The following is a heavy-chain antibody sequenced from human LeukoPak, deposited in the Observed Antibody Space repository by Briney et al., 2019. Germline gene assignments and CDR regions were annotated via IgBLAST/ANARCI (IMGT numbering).Heavy chain of an antibody. CDR3: ARGQLSRRAAAVPSLDY. CDR2: IYYSGST. J-gene: IGHJ4*02. D-gene: IGHD6-13*01. Sequence: TSETLSLTCTVSGGSISSYYWSWIRQPPGKGLEWIGYIYYSGSTNYNPSLKSRVTISVDTSKNQFSLKLSSATAADTAVYYCARGQLSRRAAAVPSLDYWGQGTLVTVSS. CDR1: GGSISSYY. V-gene: IGHV4-59*01.